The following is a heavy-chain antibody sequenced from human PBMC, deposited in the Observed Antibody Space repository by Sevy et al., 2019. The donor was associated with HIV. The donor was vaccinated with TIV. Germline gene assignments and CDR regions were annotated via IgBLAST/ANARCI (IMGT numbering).Heavy chain of an antibody. V-gene: IGHV3-30*18. Sequence: GGSLRLSCAASGFTFSSYGMHWVRQAPGKGLEWVAVISYDGSNKYYADSVKGRFTISRDNSKNTLYLQMNSLRAEDTAVYYCAKAGHDGDYVDWFDPWGQGTLVTVSS. D-gene: IGHD4-17*01. J-gene: IGHJ5*02. CDR1: GFTFSSYG. CDR2: ISYDGSNK. CDR3: AKAGHDGDYVDWFDP.